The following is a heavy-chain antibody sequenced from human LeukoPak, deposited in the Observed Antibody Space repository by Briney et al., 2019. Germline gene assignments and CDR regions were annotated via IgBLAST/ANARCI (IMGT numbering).Heavy chain of an antibody. CDR2: ISGSGGST. CDR3: AKRTTPNSGSYYNWFDP. CDR1: GFTFSSYA. Sequence: GGSLRLSCAASGFTFSSYAMSWVRQAPGKGLEWVSAISGSGGSTYSADSVKGRFTISRDNSKNTLYLQMNSLRAEDTAVYYCAKRTTPNSGSYYNWFDPWGQGTLVTVSS. J-gene: IGHJ5*02. V-gene: IGHV3-23*01. D-gene: IGHD1-26*01.